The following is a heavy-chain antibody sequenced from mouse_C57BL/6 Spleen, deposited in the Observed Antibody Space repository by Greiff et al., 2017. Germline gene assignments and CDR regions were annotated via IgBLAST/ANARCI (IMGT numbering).Heavy chain of an antibody. CDR3: TRRNRLDD. Sequence: VQLQQSGAELVRPGASVTLSCKASGYTFTDYEMHWVKQTPVHGLEWIGAIDPETGGTAYNQKFKGKAILTADTSSSTAYMELRSLTSEDSAVYYCTRRNRLDDWGQGTTLTVSS. CDR1: GYTFTDYE. V-gene: IGHV1-15*01. CDR2: IDPETGGT. J-gene: IGHJ2*01.